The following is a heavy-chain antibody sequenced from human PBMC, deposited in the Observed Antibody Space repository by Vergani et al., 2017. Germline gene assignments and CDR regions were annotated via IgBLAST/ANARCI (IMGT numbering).Heavy chain of an antibody. CDR3: ARAVVRYFDWSLPRGYYFDY. Sequence: QVQLQQWGAGLLKPSETLSLTCAVYGGSFSGYYWSWIRQPPGKGLEWIGEIKHSGSTNYNPSLKSRVTISVDTSKNQFSLKLSSVTAAATAVYYCARAVVRYFDWSLPRGYYFDYWGQGTLVTVSS. CDR1: GGSFSGYY. D-gene: IGHD3-9*01. CDR2: IKHSGST. V-gene: IGHV4-34*01. J-gene: IGHJ4*02.